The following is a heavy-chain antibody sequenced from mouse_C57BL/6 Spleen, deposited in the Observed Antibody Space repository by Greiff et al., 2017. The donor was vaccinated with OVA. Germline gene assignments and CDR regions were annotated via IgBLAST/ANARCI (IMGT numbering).Heavy chain of an antibody. CDR1: GYTFTSYW. D-gene: IGHD1-1*01. CDR3: ARSPYYYGSSYDY. J-gene: IGHJ2*01. V-gene: IGHV1-64*01. CDR2: IHPNSGST. Sequence: QVQLQQPGAELVKPGASVKLSCKASGYTFTSYWMHWVKPRPGQGLEWIGMIHPNSGSTNYNEKFKSKATLTVDKSSSTAYMQLSSLTSEDSAVYYCARSPYYYGSSYDYWGQGTTLTVSS.